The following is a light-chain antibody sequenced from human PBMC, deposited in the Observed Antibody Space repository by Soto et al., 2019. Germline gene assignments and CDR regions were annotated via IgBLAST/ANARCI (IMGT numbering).Light chain of an antibody. J-gene: IGLJ1*01. CDR3: SSYAGSKNFPYA. CDR1: SSDVGGYNF. CDR2: EVS. V-gene: IGLV2-8*01. Sequence: QSVLTQPPSASGSPGQSVTISCTGTSSDVGGYNFVSWYQQHPGKAPKLMLYEVSERPSGVPDRFSASKSGNTASLTLSGLQADDEADYYCSSYAGSKNFPYAFGTGTKVTVL.